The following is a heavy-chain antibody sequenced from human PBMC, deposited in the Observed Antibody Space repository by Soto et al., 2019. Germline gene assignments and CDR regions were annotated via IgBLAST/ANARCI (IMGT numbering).Heavy chain of an antibody. Sequence: QVQLQQWGAGLLKPSETLSLTCAVYGGSFSGYYWSWIRQPPGKGLEWIGEINHSGSTNYNPSLQRRVTISVDTSKNQFSLKLSSVPAADTAVYYCARGVVVVADNYYYYYMDVWGKGTTVTVSS. D-gene: IGHD2-15*01. CDR2: INHSGST. J-gene: IGHJ6*03. CDR3: ARGVVVVADNYYYYYMDV. CDR1: GGSFSGYY. V-gene: IGHV4-34*01.